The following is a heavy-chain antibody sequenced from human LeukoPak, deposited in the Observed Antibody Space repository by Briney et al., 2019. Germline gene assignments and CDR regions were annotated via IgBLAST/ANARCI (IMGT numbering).Heavy chain of an antibody. CDR1: GFTFSSYS. Sequence: GGSLRLSCAASGFTFSSYSMNWVRQAPGKGLEWVSSIRSSSTDIYYADSVKGRFTISRDDAKNSLYLQMNSLRAEDTAVYYCARAGSSLPLNWFDPWGQGTLVIVSS. V-gene: IGHV3-21*01. D-gene: IGHD6-13*01. J-gene: IGHJ5*02. CDR2: IRSSSTDI. CDR3: ARAGSSLPLNWFDP.